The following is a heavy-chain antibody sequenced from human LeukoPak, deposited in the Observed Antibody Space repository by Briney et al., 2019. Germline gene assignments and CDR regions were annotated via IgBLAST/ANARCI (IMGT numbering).Heavy chain of an antibody. D-gene: IGHD2-21*02. CDR1: GFTFSNYW. CDR3: ARSEAVGTVDY. J-gene: IGHJ4*02. Sequence: GGSLRVSCAAPGFTFSNYWMSWVRQAPGKGLEWVANIKEDGSANWCIDSVKGRFTISRDKVKNSLYLQMNSLRAEDTAVYYCARSEAVGTVDYWGQGALVTVSS. V-gene: IGHV3-7*01. CDR2: IKEDGSAN.